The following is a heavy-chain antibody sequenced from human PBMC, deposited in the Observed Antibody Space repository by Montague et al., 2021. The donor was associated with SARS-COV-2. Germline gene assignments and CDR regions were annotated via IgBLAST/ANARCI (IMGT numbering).Heavy chain of an antibody. V-gene: IGHV3-48*02. CDR3: AREGYNSEDAFDF. CDR1: GFIFSSYN. Sequence: SLRLSCATSGFIFSSYNMNWVRQAPGKGLEWVADITSTSTVNYADSLKGRFTISRDNDKNSLYLEMNSLRDDDTAMYYCAREGYNSEDAFDFWGQGTMVFVSS. J-gene: IGHJ3*01. CDR2: ITSTSTV. D-gene: IGHD6-19*01.